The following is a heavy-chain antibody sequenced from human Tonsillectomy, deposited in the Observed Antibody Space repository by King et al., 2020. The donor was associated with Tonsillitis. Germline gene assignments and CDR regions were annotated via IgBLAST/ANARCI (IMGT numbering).Heavy chain of an antibody. V-gene: IGHV3-33*05. CDR2: ISYDGSNK. CDR3: ARSYYYDSSGYYYVAPFDY. J-gene: IGHJ4*02. D-gene: IGHD3-22*01. Sequence: QLVQSGGGVVQPGRSLRLSCAASGFTFSSYGMHWVRQAPGKGLEWVAVISYDGSNKYYADSVKGRFTISRDNSKNTLYLQMNSLRAEDTAVYYCARSYYYDSSGYYYVAPFDYWGQGTLVTVSS. CDR1: GFTFSSYG.